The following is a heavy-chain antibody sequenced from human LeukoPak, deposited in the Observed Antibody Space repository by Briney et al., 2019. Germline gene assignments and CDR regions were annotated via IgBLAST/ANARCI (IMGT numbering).Heavy chain of an antibody. Sequence: PGGSLKLSCAASGFTFSDYYMSWIRQTPGKGLEWVSYISSSGSSTYHADSVKGRFTISRDNAKNSLYLQINSLRADDTAVYYCARSHQRVGIEDYWGQGTLVTVSS. V-gene: IGHV3-11*04. D-gene: IGHD1-26*01. CDR1: GFTFSDYY. CDR2: ISSSGSST. J-gene: IGHJ4*02. CDR3: ARSHQRVGIEDY.